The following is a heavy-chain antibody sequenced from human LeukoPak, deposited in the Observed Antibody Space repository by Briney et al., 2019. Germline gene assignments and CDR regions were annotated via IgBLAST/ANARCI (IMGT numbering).Heavy chain of an antibody. V-gene: IGHV4-61*05. CDR2: IFYSGST. D-gene: IGHD3-9*01. CDR3: ARGGYFDWSFDY. J-gene: IGHJ4*02. CDR1: GGSISSSSYY. Sequence: SETLSLTCTVSGGSISSSSYYWGWIRQPPGKGLEWIGYIFYSGSTNYNPSLKSRVTISVDTSKNQFSLKLSSVTAADAAVYYCARGGYFDWSFDYWGQGTLVTVSS.